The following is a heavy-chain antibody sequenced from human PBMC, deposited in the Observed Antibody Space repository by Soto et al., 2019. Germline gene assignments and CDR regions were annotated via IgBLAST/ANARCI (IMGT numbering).Heavy chain of an antibody. J-gene: IGHJ4*02. D-gene: IGHD2-15*01. V-gene: IGHV3-15*01. CDR2: IKSKTDGGTT. Sequence: GGSLRLSCAASGFTFSNAWMSWVRQAPGKGLEWVGRIKSKTDGGTTDYAAPVKGRFTISRDDSKNTLYLQMNSLKTEDTAVYYCTTGLGGEYCSGGSCYLNFDYWGQGTLVTVSS. CDR3: TTGLGGEYCSGGSCYLNFDY. CDR1: GFTFSNAW.